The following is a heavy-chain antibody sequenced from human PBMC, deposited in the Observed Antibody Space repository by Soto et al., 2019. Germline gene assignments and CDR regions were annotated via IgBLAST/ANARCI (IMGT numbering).Heavy chain of an antibody. CDR1: GGTFSSYA. V-gene: IGHV1-69*13. CDR3: AIAGYSSTYFDY. D-gene: IGHD6-13*01. CDR2: IIPIFGTA. Sequence: SVKVSCKASGGTFSSYAISWVRQAPGQGLEWMGGIIPIFGTANYAQKFQGRVTITADESTSTAYMELSSLRSEDTAVYYCAIAGYSSTYFDYWGQGTLVTVSS. J-gene: IGHJ4*02.